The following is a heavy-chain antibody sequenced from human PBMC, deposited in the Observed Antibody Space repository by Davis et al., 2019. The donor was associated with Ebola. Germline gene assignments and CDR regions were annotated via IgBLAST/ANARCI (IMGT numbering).Heavy chain of an antibody. CDR2: IYYRGTT. D-gene: IGHD1-26*01. V-gene: IGHV4-59*05. J-gene: IGHJ4*02. CDR1: GFTVSSNY. CDR3: ATRRLSFEAIDY. Sequence: ESLKISCAASGFTVSSNYMSWVRQPPGKGLEWIGSIYYRGTTYYTPSLKSRVTISVDTSNNQFSLKLTSVSAADTAVYYCATRRLSFEAIDYWGQGTLVTVSS.